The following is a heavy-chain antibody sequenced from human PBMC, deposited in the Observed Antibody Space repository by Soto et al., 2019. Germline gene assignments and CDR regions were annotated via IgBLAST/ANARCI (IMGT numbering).Heavy chain of an antibody. CDR2: IYYSGST. D-gene: IGHD2-15*01. V-gene: IGHV4-59*08. CDR3: ARHGGVAARGDAFYI. Sequence: QVQLQESGPGLVKPSETLSLTCTVSGGSISSDYWSWIRQPPGQGLEWIGYIYYSGSTNYNPPLKRRATVSVDTSKNQFYLTLSSVPAAGTAGDYCARHGGVAARGDAFYIWGQGTMVTVSS. J-gene: IGHJ3*02. CDR1: GGSISSDY.